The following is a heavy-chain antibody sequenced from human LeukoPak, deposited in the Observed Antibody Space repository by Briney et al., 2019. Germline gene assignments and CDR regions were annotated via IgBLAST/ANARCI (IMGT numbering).Heavy chain of an antibody. V-gene: IGHV4-61*01. CDR3: VRDLVATIDHYYYGMVD. Sequence: PSETLSLTCIVSGGSVSSGSYYWSWIRQPPGKGLEWIGYIYNSVRTNYNPSLKSRVTISVDTSRNQLSLKLSTVTAADTAVYFCVRDLVATIDHYYYGMVDWGRGTTVTVSS. J-gene: IGHJ6*02. CDR1: GGSVSSGSYY. CDR2: IYNSVRT. D-gene: IGHD5-12*01.